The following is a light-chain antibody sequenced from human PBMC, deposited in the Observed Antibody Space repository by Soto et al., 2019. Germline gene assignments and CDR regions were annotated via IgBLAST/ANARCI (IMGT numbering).Light chain of an antibody. CDR1: QSVSSY. CDR2: DAS. V-gene: IGKV3-11*01. Sequence: EIVLTQSPATLSLSPGERATFSCRASQSVSSYLAWYQQKSGQAPRLLIYDASNRATGIPARFSGSGSGTDFTLTISSLEPEYFAVYYCQQRSTWPPFSFGPETKVDIK. CDR3: QQRSTWPPFS. J-gene: IGKJ3*01.